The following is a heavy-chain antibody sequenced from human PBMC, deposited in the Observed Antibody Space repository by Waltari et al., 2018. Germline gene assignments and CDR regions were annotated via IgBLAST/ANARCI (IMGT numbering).Heavy chain of an antibody. CDR2: INPNSGGT. V-gene: IGHV1-2*02. D-gene: IGHD6-19*01. CDR3: AREDSSGPGGFDP. Sequence: QVQLVQSGAEVKKPGASVTVSCNASGYTFTGYYNNWVRQAPGQGLEWMGWINPNSGGTNYAQKFQGRVTMTRDTSISTAYMELSRLRSDDTAVYYCAREDSSGPGGFDPWGQGTLVTVSS. J-gene: IGHJ5*02. CDR1: GYTFTGYY.